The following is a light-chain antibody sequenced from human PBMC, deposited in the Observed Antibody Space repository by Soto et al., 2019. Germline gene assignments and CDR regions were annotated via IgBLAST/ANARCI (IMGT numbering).Light chain of an antibody. CDR3: TSYTSSSTYV. J-gene: IGLJ1*01. CDR1: SSDVGGYNY. CDR2: EVN. V-gene: IGLV2-14*01. Sequence: QSALTQPASVSASPGQSITISCTGASSDVGGYNYVSWYQQYPGKAPKLMIYEVNNRPSGIPSRFSGSKSGNTASLTISGLQAEDEADYYCTSYTSSSTYVFGTGTKVTVL.